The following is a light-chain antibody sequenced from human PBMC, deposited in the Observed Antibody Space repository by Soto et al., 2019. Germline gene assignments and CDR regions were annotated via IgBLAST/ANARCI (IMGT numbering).Light chain of an antibody. CDR2: EAS. V-gene: IGKV1-33*01. CDR1: QDITND. J-gene: IGKJ4*01. Sequence: DIQMTQSPSSLSASVGDRVTITCQASQDITNDLNWYQQKPGKAPKVLIYEASNLETGVPSRFSRSGSGTDFTFPISSLQPEDIATYFCQQYDNVPLTFGGGTKVEIK. CDR3: QQYDNVPLT.